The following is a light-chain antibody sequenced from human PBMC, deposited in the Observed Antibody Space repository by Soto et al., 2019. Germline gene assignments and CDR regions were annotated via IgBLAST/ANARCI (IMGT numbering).Light chain of an antibody. J-gene: IGLJ3*02. CDR2: EVS. CDR1: SSDVGGYNY. Sequence: QSVLTQPASVSGSPGQSITISCTGTSSDVGGYNYVSWYQQHPGKVPRLMIYEVSNRPSGLSNRFSGSKSGNTASLTISGPQAEDEADYYCSSYKSSNTGVFGGGTNLP. CDR3: SSYKSSNTGV. V-gene: IGLV2-14*01.